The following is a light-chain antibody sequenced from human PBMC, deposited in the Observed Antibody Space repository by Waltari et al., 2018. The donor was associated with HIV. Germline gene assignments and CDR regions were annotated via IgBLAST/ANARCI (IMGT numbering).Light chain of an antibody. CDR3: SSYTSSSTLV. V-gene: IGLV2-14*01. CDR2: EVS. J-gene: IGLJ2*01. CDR1: SSDVGGYNS. Sequence: QSALTQPAYVSGSPGQSITISCTGTSSDVGGYNSVSWYQQQPGKAPKLMIYEVSNRPSGVSNRFSGSKSGNTASLTISGLQAEDEADYYCSSYTSSSTLVFGGGTKLTVL.